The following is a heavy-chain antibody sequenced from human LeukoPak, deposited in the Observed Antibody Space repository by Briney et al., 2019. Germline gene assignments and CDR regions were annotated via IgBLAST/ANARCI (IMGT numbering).Heavy chain of an antibody. J-gene: IGHJ4*02. CDR2: ISSSGSTI. V-gene: IGHV3-48*03. CDR1: GFTFSSYE. Sequence: PGGSLRLXCAASGFTFSSYEMNWVRQAPGKGLEWVSYISSSGSTIYYADSVKGRFTISRDNAKNSLYLQMNSLRAEDTAVYYCARTYYYDSSGPHAVDYWGQGTLVTVSS. CDR3: ARTYYYDSSGPHAVDY. D-gene: IGHD3-22*01.